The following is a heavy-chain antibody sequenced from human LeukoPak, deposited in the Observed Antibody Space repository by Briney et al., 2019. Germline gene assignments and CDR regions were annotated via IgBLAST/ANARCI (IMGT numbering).Heavy chain of an antibody. CDR2: INPSGGST. J-gene: IGHJ4*02. D-gene: IGHD3-22*01. CDR1: GYTFTSYY. CDR3: ARGRIVKSKKSDFDY. Sequence: ATVKVSCKASGYTFTSYYMHWVRQAPGQGLEWMGIINPSGGSTSYAQKFQGRVTMTRNTSISTAYMELSSLRSEDTAVYYCARGRIVKSKKSDFDYWGQGTLVTVSS. V-gene: IGHV1-46*01.